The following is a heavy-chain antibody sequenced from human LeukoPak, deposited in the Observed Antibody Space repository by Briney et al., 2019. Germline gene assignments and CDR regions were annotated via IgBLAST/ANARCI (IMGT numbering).Heavy chain of an antibody. Sequence: GESLKVSCKGSGYSFTSYWISWVRQMPGKGLEWMGIIYPGDSDTRYSPSFQGQVTISADKSISTAYLQWSSLKASDTAMYFCARSCRDGYRDFDYWGQGTLVTVSS. D-gene: IGHD5-24*01. J-gene: IGHJ4*02. CDR1: GYSFTSYW. V-gene: IGHV5-51*01. CDR2: IYPGDSDT. CDR3: ARSCRDGYRDFDY.